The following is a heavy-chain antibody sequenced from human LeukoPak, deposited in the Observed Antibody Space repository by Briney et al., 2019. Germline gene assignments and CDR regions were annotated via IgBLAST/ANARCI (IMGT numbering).Heavy chain of an antibody. J-gene: IGHJ4*02. D-gene: IGHD1-20*01. Sequence: PSETLSLTCTVSGASIRHYYWSWIRQPPGKGLEWIGNLYHSGSPNYNPSLKSRVPISIDTAKNQSSLRLRSVTAADTAVYYCATLTGTTYPYYFDFWGQATLVTVSS. CDR2: LYHSGSP. CDR3: ATLTGTTYPYYFDF. CDR1: GASIRHYY. V-gene: IGHV4-59*01.